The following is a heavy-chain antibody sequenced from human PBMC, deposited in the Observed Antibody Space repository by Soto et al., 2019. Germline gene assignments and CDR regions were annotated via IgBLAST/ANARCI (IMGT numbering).Heavy chain of an antibody. J-gene: IGHJ3*02. D-gene: IGHD2-15*01. CDR2: ISSSGSFI. CDR3: ARRIWDSEVVVAATRGAFDI. V-gene: IGHV3-48*03. CDR1: GFTFRSYE. Sequence: EVQLVESGGGLVQPGGSLRLSCAVSGFTFRSYEMNWVRQAPGKGLEWVSYISSSGSFIYYADSVKGRFTISRDHAKNSLYLQMNSLRVEDTAVYYCARRIWDSEVVVAATRGAFDIWGQGTMVTVSS.